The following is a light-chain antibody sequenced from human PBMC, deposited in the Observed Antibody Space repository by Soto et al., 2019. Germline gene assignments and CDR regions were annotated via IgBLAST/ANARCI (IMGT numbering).Light chain of an antibody. Sequence: QSVLTQPPSVSGAPGQRVTISCTGNNSNIGAGYDVLWYQQLPGTAPRLLIYGNSNRPSGVPDQFAGSKSGTSASVVITGLQADDEADYYCQSYDSGQSGHVLFGGGTKLTVL. J-gene: IGLJ3*02. CDR2: GNS. CDR1: NSNIGAGYD. CDR3: QSYDSGQSGHVL. V-gene: IGLV1-40*01.